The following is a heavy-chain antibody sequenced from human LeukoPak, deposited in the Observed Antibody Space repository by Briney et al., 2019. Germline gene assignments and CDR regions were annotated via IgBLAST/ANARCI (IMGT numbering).Heavy chain of an antibody. Sequence: GASVKLSCKASGYTFTSYGIGWGRQAPGQGLEWMGWISAYDGNTDYAQNLQGRVTMTTDTSTSTAYMELRSLRSDDTAVYYCARDRLDIVTTIIFDYWGQGTLVTVSS. CDR1: GYTFTSYG. J-gene: IGHJ4*02. V-gene: IGHV1-18*01. CDR3: ARDRLDIVTTIIFDY. CDR2: ISAYDGNT. D-gene: IGHD5-12*01.